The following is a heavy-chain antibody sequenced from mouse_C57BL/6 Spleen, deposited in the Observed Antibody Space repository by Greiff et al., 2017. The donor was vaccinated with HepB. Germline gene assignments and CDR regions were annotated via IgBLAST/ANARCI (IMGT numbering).Heavy chain of an antibody. Sequence: VQLQQSGPELVKPGASVKISCKASGYTFTDYYINWVKQSHGKSLEWIGDINPNNGGTSYNQKFKGKATLTVDKSSSTAYMELRSLTSEDSAVYYCARGAITTVVPNWYFDVWGTGTTVTVSS. J-gene: IGHJ1*03. V-gene: IGHV1-26*01. CDR3: ARGAITTVVPNWYFDV. CDR2: INPNNGGT. D-gene: IGHD1-1*01. CDR1: GYTFTDYY.